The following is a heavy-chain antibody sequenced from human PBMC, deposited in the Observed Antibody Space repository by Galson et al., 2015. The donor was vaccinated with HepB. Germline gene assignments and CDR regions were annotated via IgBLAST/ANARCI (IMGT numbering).Heavy chain of an antibody. V-gene: IGHV1-18*01. CDR2: ISAYNGNT. CDR1: GYTFTSYG. Sequence: SVKVSCKASGYTFTSYGISWVRQAPGQGLEWMGWISAYNGNTNYAQKLQGRVSMTTDTSTSTAYMELRSLRSDDTAVYYCARSLPWYMVRGVIGLGYFDYWGQGTLVTVSS. D-gene: IGHD3-10*01. J-gene: IGHJ4*02. CDR3: ARSLPWYMVRGVIGLGYFDY.